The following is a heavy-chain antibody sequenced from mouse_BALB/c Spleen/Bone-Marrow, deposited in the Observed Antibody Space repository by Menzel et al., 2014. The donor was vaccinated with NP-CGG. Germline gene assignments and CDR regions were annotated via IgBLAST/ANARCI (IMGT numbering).Heavy chain of an antibody. D-gene: IGHD1-2*01. J-gene: IGHJ2*01. V-gene: IGHV2-6-7*01. Sequence: VQLQQSGPGLVAPSQSLSITCTVSGFSLXGYGVNWVRQPPGKGLEWLGMMWGDGSTDYNSALKSRLSISKDNSKSQVFLKKNSLGTEDTAKYYSARDDGYYIDYWGQGTTLTVSS. CDR1: GFSLXGYG. CDR2: MWGDGST. CDR3: ARDDGYYIDY.